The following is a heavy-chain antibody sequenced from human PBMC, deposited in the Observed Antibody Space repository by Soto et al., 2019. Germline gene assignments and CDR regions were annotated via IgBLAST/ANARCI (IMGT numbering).Heavy chain of an antibody. J-gene: IGHJ6*02. CDR2: ISDDGGNT. Sequence: EVQLLEFGGGLVQPGGSQRLSCVASGFTFSSFAMSWVRQAPGKGLVWVSTISDDGGNTKNADSVKGRFTISRDNSRNTQDVKMNSLTADGTAIYYCAKQQKDYYGLDLWGQGTTVTVSS. CDR3: AKQQKDYYGLDL. V-gene: IGHV3-23*01. CDR1: GFTFSSFA.